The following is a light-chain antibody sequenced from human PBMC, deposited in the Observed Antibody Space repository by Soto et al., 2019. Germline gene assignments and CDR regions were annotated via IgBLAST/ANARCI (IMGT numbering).Light chain of an antibody. CDR2: TAS. Sequence: DIQMTESPSTLSASIGDRITISCRASQNIDTWLAWYQQRPGEAPKLLIYTASNFENGVPSRWSGSRSGTAFTLTISTLQPEDFATDYCQHYSDSSRSFGQGTQVE. CDR3: QHYSDSSRS. CDR1: QNIDTW. V-gene: IGKV1-5*03. J-gene: IGKJ1*01.